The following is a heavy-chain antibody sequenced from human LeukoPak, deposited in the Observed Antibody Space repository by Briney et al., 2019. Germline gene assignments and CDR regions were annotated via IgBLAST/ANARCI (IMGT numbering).Heavy chain of an antibody. V-gene: IGHV4-59*01. Sequence: NSSETLSLTCTVYGGSISSYYWSWIRQPPGKGLEWIGYIYYSGSTNYNPSLKSRVTISVDTSKNQFSLKLSSVTAADTAVYYCARGDILTGYDYWGQGTLVTVSS. CDR1: GGSISSYY. D-gene: IGHD3-9*01. J-gene: IGHJ4*02. CDR3: ARGDILTGYDY. CDR2: IYYSGST.